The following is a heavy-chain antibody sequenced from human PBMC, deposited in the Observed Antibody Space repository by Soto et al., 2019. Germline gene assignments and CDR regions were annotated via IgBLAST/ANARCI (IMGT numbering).Heavy chain of an antibody. CDR3: ARVVATSPTTPLSYHYAMHV. CDR2: INPNSGGT. CDR1: GYAFTGYD. V-gene: IGHV1-2*02. D-gene: IGHD5-12*01. J-gene: IGHJ6*02. Sequence: GASVKVACKAAGYAFTGYDMHWVRQAPGQGLEWMGWINPNSGGTNYAQKFQGRVTMTRDTSISTAYMELSRLRSDDTAVYYCARVVATSPTTPLSYHYAMHVSGPAPTLTVSS.